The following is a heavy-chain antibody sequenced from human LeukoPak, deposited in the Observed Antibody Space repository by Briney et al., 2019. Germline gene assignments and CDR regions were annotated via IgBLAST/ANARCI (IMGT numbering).Heavy chain of an antibody. V-gene: IGHV3-48*03. J-gene: IGHJ4*02. CDR3: AGVSGTYFDY. CDR2: ISSSGRTI. CDR1: GFTFSSYE. Sequence: PGGSLRLSCAASGFTFSSYEMNWVRQAPGKGLEWVSYISSSGRTIYYADSVKGRFTISRDNAKNSLYLQMNSLRAEDTAVYYCAGVSGTYFDYWGQGTLVTVSS. D-gene: IGHD1-26*01.